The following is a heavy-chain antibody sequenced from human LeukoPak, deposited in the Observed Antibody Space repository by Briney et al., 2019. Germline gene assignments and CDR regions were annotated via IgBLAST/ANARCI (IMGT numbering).Heavy chain of an antibody. Sequence: GGSLRLSCVDSGITFSRYWMSWVRQAPGKGLEWVAHIKEDGSMTRSIDSVKGRFTISRDNAKSSLYLQMNSLRDEDTAVYYCVRDIGWFRFDHWGQGTLVTVSS. CDR3: VRDIGWFRFDH. CDR2: IKEDGSMT. CDR1: GITFSRYW. J-gene: IGHJ4*02. V-gene: IGHV3-7*03. D-gene: IGHD6-19*01.